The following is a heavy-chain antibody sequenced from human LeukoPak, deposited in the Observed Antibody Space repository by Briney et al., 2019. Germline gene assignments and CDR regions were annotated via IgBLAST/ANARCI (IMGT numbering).Heavy chain of an antibody. CDR1: GFTFSNYA. D-gene: IGHD2-8*01. Sequence: GGSLRLSCAASGFTFSNYAMNWVRQAPGKGLEWVSVISGSGDSTYYTDSVKGRLTISRDNSKSTLYLQMNSLRAEDTAVYYCARDLSYNGGNTLGYFDSWGQGALVTVSS. CDR2: ISGSGDST. V-gene: IGHV3-23*01. CDR3: ARDLSYNGGNTLGYFDS. J-gene: IGHJ4*02.